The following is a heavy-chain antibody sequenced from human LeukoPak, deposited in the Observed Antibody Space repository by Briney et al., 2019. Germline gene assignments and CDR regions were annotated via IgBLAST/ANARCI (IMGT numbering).Heavy chain of an antibody. CDR3: ARFVGACSGGNCYSDY. Sequence: GESLKISCKGSGYSFTTYWIGWVRQMPGKGPEWMGITYPGDSDTRYSPSFQGQVTISADKSISTAYLQWSSLKASDTAMYYCARFVGACSGGNCYSDYWGQGTLVTVSS. J-gene: IGHJ4*02. D-gene: IGHD2-15*01. V-gene: IGHV5-51*01. CDR1: GYSFTTYW. CDR2: TYPGDSDT.